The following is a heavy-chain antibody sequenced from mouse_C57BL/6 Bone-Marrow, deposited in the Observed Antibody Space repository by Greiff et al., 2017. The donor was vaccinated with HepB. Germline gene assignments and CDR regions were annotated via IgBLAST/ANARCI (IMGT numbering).Heavy chain of an antibody. J-gene: IGHJ3*01. CDR1: EYEFPSHD. Sequence: EVKLMESGGGLVQPGESLKLSCESNEYEFPSHDMSWVRKTPEKRLELVAAINSDGGSTYYPDTMERRFIISRDTTKKTLYLQMSSLRSEDTALYYCGGQASKGAWFAYWGQGTLVTVSA. CDR2: INSDGGST. V-gene: IGHV5-2*01. CDR3: GGQASKGAWFAY. D-gene: IGHD1-3*01.